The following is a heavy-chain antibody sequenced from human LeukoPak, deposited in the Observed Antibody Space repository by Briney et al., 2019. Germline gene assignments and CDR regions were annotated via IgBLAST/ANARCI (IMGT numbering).Heavy chain of an antibody. D-gene: IGHD6-6*01. CDR2: ISGGGEGT. Sequence: PGGSLRVSCAASGFTFSSYAMNWVRQAPGKGLEWVSGISGGGEGTFYADSVKGRFTISRDISKSTLFLQMNSLRAEDTAVYYCARDPYSSTWSYGMDVWGQGTTVTVSS. J-gene: IGHJ6*02. CDR1: GFTFSSYA. V-gene: IGHV3-23*01. CDR3: ARDPYSSTWSYGMDV.